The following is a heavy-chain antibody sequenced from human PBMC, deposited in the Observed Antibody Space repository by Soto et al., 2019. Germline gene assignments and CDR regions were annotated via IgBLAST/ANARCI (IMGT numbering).Heavy chain of an antibody. J-gene: IGHJ3*02. V-gene: IGHV1-8*02. D-gene: IGHD3-3*01. CDR1: GYTFTSYD. Sequence: ASVKVSCKASGYTFTSYDINWVRQATGQGLEWMGWMNPNSGNTGYAQKFQGRVTMTRNTSISTAYMELSSLRSEDTAVYYCARSPYYDFWSGYWSGAFDIWGQGTMVTVSS. CDR2: MNPNSGNT. CDR3: ARSPYYDFWSGYWSGAFDI.